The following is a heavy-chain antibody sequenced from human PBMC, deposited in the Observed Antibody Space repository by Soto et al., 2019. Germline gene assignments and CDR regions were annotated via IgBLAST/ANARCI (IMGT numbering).Heavy chain of an antibody. Sequence: GESLKISCQGSGYRFSSYWIAWVRQMPGKGLEWMGIIYPGDSDTRYSPSFEGQVTISADKSNSTAYLQWSSLKASDTAMYYCARQGSNGAYYYYGMDVWGQGTTVTVSS. CDR2: IYPGDSDT. J-gene: IGHJ6*02. CDR1: GYRFSSYW. D-gene: IGHD3-16*01. V-gene: IGHV5-51*01. CDR3: ARQGSNGAYYYYGMDV.